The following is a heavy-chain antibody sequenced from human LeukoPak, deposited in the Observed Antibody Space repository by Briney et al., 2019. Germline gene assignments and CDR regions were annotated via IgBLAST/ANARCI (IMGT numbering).Heavy chain of an antibody. D-gene: IGHD3-22*01. J-gene: IGHJ3*02. Sequence: GGSLRLSCAASGFTFSGSAMHWVRQASGKGLEWVGRIRSKANSYATAYAASVKGRFTISRDDSKNTAYLQMNSLKTEDTAVYYCTRLPLYYYDSSGYGGHIWGQGTMVTVSS. CDR1: GFTFSGSA. V-gene: IGHV3-73*01. CDR2: IRSKANSYAT. CDR3: TRLPLYYYDSSGYGGHI.